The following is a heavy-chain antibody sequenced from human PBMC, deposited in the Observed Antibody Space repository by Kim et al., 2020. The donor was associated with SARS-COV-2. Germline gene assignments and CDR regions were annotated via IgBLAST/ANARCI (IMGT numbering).Heavy chain of an antibody. J-gene: IGHJ4*02. V-gene: IGHV3-53*01. D-gene: IGHD6-6*01. CDR3: AKTIVEARFFDY. Sequence: TYDSVSVKGRFTISRDSSKNVVDLQMNSLRADVTAVYYCAKTIVEARFFDYWGQGTLVTVSS. CDR2: T.